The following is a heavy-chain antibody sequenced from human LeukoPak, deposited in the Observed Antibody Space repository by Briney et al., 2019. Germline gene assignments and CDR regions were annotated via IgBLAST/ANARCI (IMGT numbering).Heavy chain of an antibody. J-gene: IGHJ4*02. D-gene: IGHD4-23*01. V-gene: IGHV3-30*03. CDR2: ISNDGTNK. CDR3: ARDWARGNSYYVDY. CDR1: GFSFSDYG. Sequence: GGSLRLSCEASGFSFSDYGMHWVRQAPGKGLECVALISNDGTNKFYVDPVKGRLTISRDNSKNTLYLQMDSLRTEDTAVYYCARDWARGNSYYVDYWGQGTLVTVSS.